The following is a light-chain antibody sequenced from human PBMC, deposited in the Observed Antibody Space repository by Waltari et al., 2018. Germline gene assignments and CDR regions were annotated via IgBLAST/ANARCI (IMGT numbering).Light chain of an antibody. V-gene: IGKV2D-29*02. J-gene: IGKJ2*01. CDR1: HSLLHSDGNTY. CDR3: MQSIQLPTYT. Sequence: DIVMSQTPLSLSVTPGQPASISCKASHSLLHSDGNTYLYWYLQKPGQSPQLLIYEVSNRFSRVPDRFSGIGSATDVTLKISRVEAEDVGVYYCMQSIQLPTYTFGQGTNLEIK. CDR2: EVS.